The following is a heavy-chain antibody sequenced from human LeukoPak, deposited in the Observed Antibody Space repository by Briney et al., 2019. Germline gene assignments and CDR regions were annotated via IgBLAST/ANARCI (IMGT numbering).Heavy chain of an antibody. J-gene: IGHJ6*02. CDR1: VVTFSSVD. Sequence: ILSWSACVVTFSSVDMGCGRHATEKGLECVSAIGTAGDTYYPGSVKGRFTISRENAKNSLYPQMSSLRAGDTAVYYCARAVPLWFGELYHNYYYGMDVWGQGTTVTVSS. D-gene: IGHD3-10*01. V-gene: IGHV3-13*01. CDR3: ARAVPLWFGELYHNYYYGMDV. CDR2: IGTAGDT.